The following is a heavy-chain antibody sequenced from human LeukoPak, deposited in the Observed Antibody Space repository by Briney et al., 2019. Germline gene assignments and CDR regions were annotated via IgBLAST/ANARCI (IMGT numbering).Heavy chain of an antibody. J-gene: IGHJ5*02. CDR1: GYSIRSGYS. CDR3: ARSMISMLKVNWFDP. CDR2: ISHSGNT. Sequence: PSETLSLTCSVSGYSIRSGYSWGWIRQPPGKGLEWIGSISHSGNTYYNPSLKSRVTISLDTSKNQFSLKLNSVTAADTAMYFCARSMISMLKVNWFDPWGQGTLVTVSS. V-gene: IGHV4-38-2*01. D-gene: IGHD3-16*01.